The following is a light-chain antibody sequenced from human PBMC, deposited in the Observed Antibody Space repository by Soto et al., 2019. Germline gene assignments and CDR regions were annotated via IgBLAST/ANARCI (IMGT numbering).Light chain of an antibody. CDR3: TSYAGSNTYV. CDR2: EVS. J-gene: IGLJ1*01. CDR1: SSDVGGYPY. Sequence: QSVLTQPPSASGSPGQSVTISCTGTSSDVGGYPYVSWYQQHPGKAPKLMIFEVSKRPSGVPDRFTGSKSGNTASLTVSGLQAEDEADYYCTSYAGSNTYVFGTGTKVTVL. V-gene: IGLV2-8*01.